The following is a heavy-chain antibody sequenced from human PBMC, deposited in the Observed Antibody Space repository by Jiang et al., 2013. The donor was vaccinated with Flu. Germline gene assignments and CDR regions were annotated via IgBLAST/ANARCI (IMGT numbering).Heavy chain of an antibody. V-gene: IGHV4-61*02. CDR2: IYTSGST. Sequence: SLTCTVSGGSISSGSYYWSWIRQPAGKGLEWIGRIYTSGSTNYNPSLKSRVTISVDTSKNQFSLKLSSVTAADTAVYYCARGGWELPIGPTQYYFDYWGQGTLVTVSS. D-gene: IGHD1-26*01. CDR1: GGSISSGSYY. J-gene: IGHJ4*02. CDR3: ARGGWELPIGPTQYYFDY.